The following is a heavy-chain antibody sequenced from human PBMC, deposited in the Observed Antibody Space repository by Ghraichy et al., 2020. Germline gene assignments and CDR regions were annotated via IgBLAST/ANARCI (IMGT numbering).Heavy chain of an antibody. J-gene: IGHJ6*02. CDR2: ISGSDRST. Sequence: GGSLRLSCAASGFTFSRYAMSWVRQAPGKGLEWVSTISGSDRSTYYADSVKGRFAISRDSSKNTLYLQMHSRRAEDTAVYYCAKVDGDVWGQGTTVTVSS. CDR3: AKVDGDV. V-gene: IGHV3-23*01. CDR1: GFTFSRYA. D-gene: IGHD5-24*01.